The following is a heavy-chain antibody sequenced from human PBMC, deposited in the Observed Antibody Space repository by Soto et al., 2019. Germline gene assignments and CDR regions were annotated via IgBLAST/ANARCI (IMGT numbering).Heavy chain of an antibody. V-gene: IGHV4-31*03. CDR1: GDSISSGGGY. CDR2: IHFSGST. Sequence: SETLSLTCSVSGDSISSGGGYWSWIRQHPGKGLEWIGYIHFSGSTYYNPSLKTRVTMSVDTSKNQFALKVSSLTAADTAVYYCARAQEYGDYAEYFQYWGQGTLVTVSS. D-gene: IGHD4-17*01. CDR3: ARAQEYGDYAEYFQY. J-gene: IGHJ1*01.